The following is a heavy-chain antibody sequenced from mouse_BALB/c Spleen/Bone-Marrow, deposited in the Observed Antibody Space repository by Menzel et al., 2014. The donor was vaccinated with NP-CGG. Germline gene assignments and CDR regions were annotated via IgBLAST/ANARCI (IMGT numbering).Heavy chain of an antibody. J-gene: IGHJ2*01. CDR3: ARCGYYGFLHY. CDR1: GFDFRRYW. V-gene: IGHV4-1*02. CDR2: INPDSSTI. Sequence: EVMLVESGGGLVQPGGSLKLSCEASGFDFRRYWMSWVRQAPGKGLEWIGEINPDSSTINYTPSLKDKFIISRDNAKNTLALQMSRVRSEDAGLYYCARCGYYGFLHYWGQGTTLTVSS. D-gene: IGHD1-1*01.